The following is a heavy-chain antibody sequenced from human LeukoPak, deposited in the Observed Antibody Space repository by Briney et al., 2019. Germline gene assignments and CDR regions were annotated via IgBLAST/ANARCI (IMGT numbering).Heavy chain of an antibody. Sequence: GGSLRLSCAASGFTFSGYWMHWVRQAPGKGLVWVSRINSDGSSTSYADSVKGRFTISRDNAKNTLYLQMNSLIAEDTAVYYCARAYYYDSSGYYTQWGQGTLFTVSS. CDR3: ARAYYYDSSGYYTQ. CDR1: GFTFSGYW. D-gene: IGHD3-22*01. J-gene: IGHJ4*02. V-gene: IGHV3-74*01. CDR2: INSDGSST.